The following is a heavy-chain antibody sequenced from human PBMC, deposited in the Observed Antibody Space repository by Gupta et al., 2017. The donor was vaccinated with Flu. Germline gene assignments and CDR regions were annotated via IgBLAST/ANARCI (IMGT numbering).Heavy chain of an antibody. CDR1: GFTFTTYA. V-gene: IGHV3-23*01. D-gene: IGHD2-15*01. CDR3: AKDLRYCNGDSCYSDYYFDF. Sequence: EVQLLESGGGLEQPGGSLRLSFAASGFTFTTYAMRWVRQATGPGLEWVSTIGASGASTYYADSVKGRFTISRDNSKNMVYLQMNSLRAEDTAVYYCAKDLRYCNGDSCYSDYYFDFWGRGTLVTVSS. CDR2: IGASGAST. J-gene: IGHJ4*02.